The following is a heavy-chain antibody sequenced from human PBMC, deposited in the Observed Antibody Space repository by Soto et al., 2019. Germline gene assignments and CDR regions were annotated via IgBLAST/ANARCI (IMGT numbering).Heavy chain of an antibody. Sequence: SVKVACKASGCTFSSYAISWVRQAPGQGLEWMGGIIPIFGTANYAQKFQGRVTITADKSTSTAYMELSSLRSEDTAVYHCARDGIAVAGTISWGQGTLVTVSS. J-gene: IGHJ5*02. CDR3: ARDGIAVAGTIS. CDR2: IIPIFGTA. V-gene: IGHV1-69*06. CDR1: GCTFSSYA. D-gene: IGHD6-19*01.